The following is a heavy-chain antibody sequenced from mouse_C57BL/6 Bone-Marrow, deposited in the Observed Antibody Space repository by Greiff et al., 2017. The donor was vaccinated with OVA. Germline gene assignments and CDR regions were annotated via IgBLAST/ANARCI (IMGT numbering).Heavy chain of an antibody. CDR2: ISSGSSTL. Sequence: EVKLQESGGGLVKPGGSLKLSCAASGFTFSDYGMHWVRQAPEKGLEWVAYISSGSSTLYYADTVKGRFTISRDNAKNTLFLQMTSLRSEDTAMYYCARGYDGYSSMDYWGQGTSVTVSS. D-gene: IGHD2-3*01. V-gene: IGHV5-17*01. CDR1: GFTFSDYG. CDR3: ARGYDGYSSMDY. J-gene: IGHJ4*01.